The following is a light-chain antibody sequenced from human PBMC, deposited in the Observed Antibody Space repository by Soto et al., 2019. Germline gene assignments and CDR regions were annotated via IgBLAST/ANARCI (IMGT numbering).Light chain of an antibody. J-gene: IGKJ1*01. Sequence: EIVMTQSPATLSVSPGERATLSCRASQSLSSSLAWYQSKPGQAPRLLIYGASTRATGIPVRFSGSGSGTEFTLTISSLQSADFAVYYCQQYNNWLRTFGQGTKVEIK. CDR1: QSLSSS. CDR3: QQYNNWLRT. V-gene: IGKV3-15*01. CDR2: GAS.